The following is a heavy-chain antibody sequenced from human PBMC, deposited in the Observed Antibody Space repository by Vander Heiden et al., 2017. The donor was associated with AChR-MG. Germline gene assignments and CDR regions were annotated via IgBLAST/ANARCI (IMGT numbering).Heavy chain of an antibody. D-gene: IGHD6-6*01. V-gene: IGHV3-33*01. J-gene: IGHJ4*02. CDR2: IWSDGSNN. Sequence: QVQLVESGGGVVQPGRSLRLSCAASGFTFSSYAMDWVRQAPGKGLEWLAVIWSDGSNNYYVDSVKGRFTISRDNAKNTLYLQMNSLRAEDTAVYYCARAIRSWRATSSENFDSWGQGTLVTVSS. CDR3: ARAIRSWRATSSENFDS. CDR1: GFTFSSYA.